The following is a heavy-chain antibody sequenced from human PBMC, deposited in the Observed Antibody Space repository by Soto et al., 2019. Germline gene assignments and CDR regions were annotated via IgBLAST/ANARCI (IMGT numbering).Heavy chain of an antibody. V-gene: IGHV3-11*01. CDR2: ISNSGRTI. D-gene: IGHD5-12*01. CDR1: GFSFSDYY. J-gene: IGHJ4*02. CDR3: AASGYGRGYFDY. Sequence: PGGSLRLSCAASGFSFSDYYMNWIRQAPGKGLEWVSYISNSGRTIYYADSVKGRFTISRDNAKNPLYLQMNSLRAEDTAVYYCAASGYGRGYFDYWGQGALVTVSS.